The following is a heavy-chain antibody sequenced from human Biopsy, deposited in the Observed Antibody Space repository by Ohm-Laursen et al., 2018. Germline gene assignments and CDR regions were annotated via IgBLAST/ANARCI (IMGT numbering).Heavy chain of an antibody. CDR1: GFTFSSYG. Sequence: SLRLSCAAPGFTFSSYGMSWVRQAPGKGLEWVSAITDSGGSTFYADSVKGRFTISRDNSKNTLYLQMSSLRAEDTAVYYCAKDLLEWLEPSWGQGTLVIVSS. CDR2: ITDSGGST. D-gene: IGHD3-3*01. V-gene: IGHV3-23*01. J-gene: IGHJ4*02. CDR3: AKDLLEWLEPS.